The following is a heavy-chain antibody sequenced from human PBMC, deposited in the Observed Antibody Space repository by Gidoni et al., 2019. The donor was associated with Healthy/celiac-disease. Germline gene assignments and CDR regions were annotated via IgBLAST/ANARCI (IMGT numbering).Heavy chain of an antibody. D-gene: IGHD3-22*01. CDR3: ASYYDSSGYGEGYFDY. Sequence: QVQLQESGPGLVKPSETLSLTCTVAGGSISSYYWSWIRQRPGKGLEWIGYIYYSGSTNYNPSLKSRVTISVDTSKNQFSLKLSSVTAADTAVYYCASYYDSSGYGEGYFDYWGQGTLVTVSS. J-gene: IGHJ4*02. CDR2: IYYSGST. V-gene: IGHV4-59*01. CDR1: GGSISSYY.